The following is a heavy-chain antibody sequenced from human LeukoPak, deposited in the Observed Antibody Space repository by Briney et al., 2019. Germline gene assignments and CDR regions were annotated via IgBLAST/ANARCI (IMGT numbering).Heavy chain of an antibody. CDR3: ARALGAFDI. CDR1: GGSISSSNW. CDR2: ISQNGDS. Sequence: SGTLSLTCAVSGGSISSSNWWSWVRQPPGKGLEWIGEISQNGDSNYNMSLKSRVTISLDKSKNQVSLKLNSVTAADTAVYYCARALGAFDIWGQGTMVTVSS. V-gene: IGHV4-4*02. J-gene: IGHJ3*02.